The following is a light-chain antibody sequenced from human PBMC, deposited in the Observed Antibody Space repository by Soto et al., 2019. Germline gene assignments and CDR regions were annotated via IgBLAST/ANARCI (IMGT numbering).Light chain of an antibody. Sequence: QSALTQPSSMSGSPGQSITISCTGASSDVGGYNYVSWYQQHPGRAPKLMLYEVSKRPSGVSNRFSGSKSGNTASLTISGLQADDEAEYYCNSRTSSGSSVFGGGTKLTVL. CDR3: NSRTSSGSSV. CDR2: EVS. J-gene: IGLJ2*01. CDR1: SSDVGGYNY. V-gene: IGLV2-14*01.